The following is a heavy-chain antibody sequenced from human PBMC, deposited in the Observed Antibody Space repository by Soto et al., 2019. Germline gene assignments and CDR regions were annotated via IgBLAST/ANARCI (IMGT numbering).Heavy chain of an antibody. D-gene: IGHD2-21*01. CDR3: GSVPVVIRESDHFGLDL. CDR1: GFPISSPYS. J-gene: IGHJ6*02. V-gene: IGHV4-38-2*01. CDR2: ISHTGTT. Sequence: SETLSLTCLVSGFPISSPYSWGWIRQPPGKGLECIGSISHTGTTSYSPSLTSRISISVDTPKNQVSVKLVSVPCADTAVYFCGSVPVVIRESDHFGLDLWGHGATVTVSS.